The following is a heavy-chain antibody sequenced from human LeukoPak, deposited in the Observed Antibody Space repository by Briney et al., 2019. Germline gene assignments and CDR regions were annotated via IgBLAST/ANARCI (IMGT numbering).Heavy chain of an antibody. CDR1: GGTFSSYA. CDR3: ANDRGVASYYYYGMDV. CDR2: IIPILGIA. Sequence: ASVKVSCKASGGTFSSYAISWVRQAPGQGLEWMGRIIPILGIANYAQKFQGRVTITADKSTSTAYMELSSLRSEDTAVYYCANDRGVASYYYYGMDVWGQGTTVTVSS. J-gene: IGHJ6*02. D-gene: IGHD3-22*01. V-gene: IGHV1-69*04.